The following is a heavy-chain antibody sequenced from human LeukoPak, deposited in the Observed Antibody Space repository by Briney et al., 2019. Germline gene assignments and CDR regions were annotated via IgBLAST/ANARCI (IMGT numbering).Heavy chain of an antibody. Sequence: GGSLRLSCAASGFTFSSYSMNWVRQAPGKGLEWVSAISGSGGSTYYADSVKGRFTISRDNSKNTLYLQMNSLRAEDTAVYYCARDPVLRFLEWSPTGPPYFDYWGQGTLVTVSS. V-gene: IGHV3-23*01. CDR2: ISGSGGST. J-gene: IGHJ4*02. D-gene: IGHD3-3*01. CDR3: ARDPVLRFLEWSPTGPPYFDY. CDR1: GFTFSSYS.